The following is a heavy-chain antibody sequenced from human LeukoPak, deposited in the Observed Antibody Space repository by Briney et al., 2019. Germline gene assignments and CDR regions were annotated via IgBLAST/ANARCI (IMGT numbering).Heavy chain of an antibody. CDR3: ARDIDNYGDYIPY. CDR1: GFTFNNHA. D-gene: IGHD4-17*01. Sequence: GGSLRLSCTASGFTFNNHAMNWVRQAPGKGLEWVSSISSSSSYIYYADSVKGRFTISRDNAKNSLYLQMNSLRAEDTAVYYCARDIDNYGDYIPYWGQGTLVTVSS. J-gene: IGHJ4*02. V-gene: IGHV3-21*01. CDR2: ISSSSSYI.